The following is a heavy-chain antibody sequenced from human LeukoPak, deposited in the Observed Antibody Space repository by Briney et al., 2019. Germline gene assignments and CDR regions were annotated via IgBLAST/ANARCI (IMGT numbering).Heavy chain of an antibody. CDR2: IYSDNT. D-gene: IGHD1-26*01. Sequence: GGSLRLSCTVSGFTVSGNSMSWVRQAPGKGLEWVSFIYSDNTHYSDSVKGRFAISRDNAKNSLYLQIDSLRAEDTAVYYCARDPYSGTYGHLYYYYMDVWGKGTTVTISS. CDR3: ARDPYSGTYGHLYYYYMDV. J-gene: IGHJ6*03. V-gene: IGHV3-53*01. CDR1: GFTVSGNS.